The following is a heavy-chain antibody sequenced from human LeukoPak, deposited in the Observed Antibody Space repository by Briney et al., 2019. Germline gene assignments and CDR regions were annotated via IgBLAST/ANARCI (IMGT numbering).Heavy chain of an antibody. J-gene: IGHJ3*02. Sequence: GGSLRLSCAASGFTFSGYSMNWVRQAPGKGLEWVSSISSSSSYIYYADSVKGRFTISRDNSKNTLYLQMNSLRAEDTAVYYCARGKRNTAMVRGAFDIWGQGTMVTVSS. CDR1: GFTFSGYS. V-gene: IGHV3-21*04. CDR3: ARGKRNTAMVRGAFDI. D-gene: IGHD5-18*01. CDR2: ISSSSSYI.